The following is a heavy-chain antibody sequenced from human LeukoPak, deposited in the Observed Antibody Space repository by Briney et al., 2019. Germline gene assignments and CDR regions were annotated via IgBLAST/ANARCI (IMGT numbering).Heavy chain of an antibody. Sequence: GGSLRLSCAASGFTFSNAWMSWVRQAPGKGLEWVGRIKSKTDGGTTDYAAPVKGRFTISRDDSKNTLYLQMNSLKTEDTAVYYCTTGSRLYYYYYYGMDVWGQGTTVTVSS. CDR1: GFTFSNAW. D-gene: IGHD3-16*01. J-gene: IGHJ6*02. CDR2: IKSKTDGGTT. V-gene: IGHV3-15*01. CDR3: TTGSRLYYYYYYGMDV.